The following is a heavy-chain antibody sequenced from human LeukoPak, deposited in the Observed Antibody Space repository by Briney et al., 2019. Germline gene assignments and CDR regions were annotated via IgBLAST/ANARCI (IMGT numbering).Heavy chain of an antibody. J-gene: IGHJ4*02. D-gene: IGHD6-19*01. CDR3: AREGAVAGNNYFDY. CDR1: GFTVSSNY. Sequence: PGGSLRLSCAASGFTVSSNYMSWVRQAPGKGLKWVSVIYSGGSTYYADSVKGRFTISRHNSKNTLYLQMNSLRAEDTAVYYCAREGAVAGNNYFDYWGQGTLVTVSS. CDR2: IYSGGST. V-gene: IGHV3-53*04.